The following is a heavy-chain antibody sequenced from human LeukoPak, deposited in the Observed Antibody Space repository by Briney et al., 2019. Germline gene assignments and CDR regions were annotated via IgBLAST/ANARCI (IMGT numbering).Heavy chain of an antibody. CDR1: GFTFSNYW. CDR3: ANTVGHYAHS. J-gene: IGHJ4*02. D-gene: IGHD4-11*01. V-gene: IGHV3-7*05. Sequence: PGGSLRLSCAASGFTFSNYWMTWVRQAPGKGLEWVASIHKDGSEKHSIDSGRFTISRDKDENSLYLQMDSQRDEDTAVYYCANTVGHYAHSWGQGTLVTVSS. CDR2: IHKDGSEK.